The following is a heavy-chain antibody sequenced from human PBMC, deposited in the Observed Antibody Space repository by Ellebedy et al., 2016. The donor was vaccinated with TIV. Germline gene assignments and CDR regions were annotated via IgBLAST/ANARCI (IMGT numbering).Heavy chain of an antibody. V-gene: IGHV4-39*02. D-gene: IGHD3-16*01. Sequence: SETLSLTXTVSAASISSSNYYWGWIRQPPGQGLEWIVNIHYSGSTYYNPSLKTRVTISVDTSKNQFSLKLTSVTATDTAVYYCATDWGRAAVLWGQGTLVTVSS. CDR2: IHYSGST. CDR1: AASISSSNYY. J-gene: IGHJ4*02. CDR3: ATDWGRAAVL.